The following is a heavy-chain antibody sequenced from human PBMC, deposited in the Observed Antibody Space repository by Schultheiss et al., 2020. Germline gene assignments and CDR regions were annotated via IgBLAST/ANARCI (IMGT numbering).Heavy chain of an antibody. CDR1: GGSISSGGYY. CDR2: IYYSGST. D-gene: IGHD6-13*01. Sequence: SETLSLTCTVSGGSISSGGYYWSWIRQPPGKGLEWIGYIYYSGSTNYNPSLRSRITISVNTSKNQFSLKLNSVTAADTAVYYCARGGSSSWPFDYWGQGTLVTVSS. J-gene: IGHJ4*02. V-gene: IGHV4-61*08. CDR3: ARGGSSSWPFDY.